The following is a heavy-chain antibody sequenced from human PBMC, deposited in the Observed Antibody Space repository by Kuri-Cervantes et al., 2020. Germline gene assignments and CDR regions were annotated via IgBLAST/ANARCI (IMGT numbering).Heavy chain of an antibody. CDR1: GGSISSGGYY. V-gene: IGHV4-31*02. Sequence: SCTVSGGSISSGGYYWSWIRQHPGKGLEWIGYIYYSGSTYYNPSLKSRVTISVDTSKNQFSLKLSSVTAADTAVYYCARAEYSSGWYVYFDYWGQGTLVTVSS. D-gene: IGHD6-19*01. CDR3: ARAEYSSGWYVYFDY. CDR2: IYYSGST. J-gene: IGHJ4*02.